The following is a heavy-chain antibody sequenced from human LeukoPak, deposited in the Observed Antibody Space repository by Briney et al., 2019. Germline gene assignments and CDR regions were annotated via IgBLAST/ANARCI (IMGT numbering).Heavy chain of an antibody. D-gene: IGHD3-9*01. CDR2: IYYSGST. CDR1: GGSVSSGSYY. J-gene: IGHJ4*02. V-gene: IGHV4-61*01. CDR3: ATRNVLRYFDWLSPRGFDY. Sequence: SETLSLTCTVSGGSVSSGSYYWSWIRQPPGKGLEWIGYIYYSGSTNYNPSLKSRVTISVDTSKNQFSLKLSSVTAADTAVYYCATRNVLRYFDWLSPRGFDYWGQGTLVTVSS.